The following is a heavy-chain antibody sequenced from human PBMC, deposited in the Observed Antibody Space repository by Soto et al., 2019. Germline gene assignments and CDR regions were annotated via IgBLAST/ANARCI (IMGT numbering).Heavy chain of an antibody. Sequence: ASVKVSCKASGYTFTSYAMHWVRQAPGQRLEWMGWINAGNGNTKYSQKFQGRVTITRDTSASTAYMELSSLRSEDTAVYYCAREGLSGWPRKWDYWGQGTLVTVSS. V-gene: IGHV1-3*01. CDR3: AREGLSGWPRKWDY. CDR1: GYTFTSYA. CDR2: INAGNGNT. D-gene: IGHD6-19*01. J-gene: IGHJ4*02.